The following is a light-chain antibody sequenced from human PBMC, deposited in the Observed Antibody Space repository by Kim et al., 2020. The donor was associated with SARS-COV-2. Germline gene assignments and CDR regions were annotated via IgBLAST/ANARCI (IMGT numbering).Light chain of an antibody. Sequence: ASIGDRVTSTCRASQDIANSLAWYQHRPGKVPQVLIYAAATLQSAVPSRFSGSGSETEFTLTIGSLQTEDVATYYCQKYNSAPWTFGPGTKVDIK. V-gene: IGKV1-27*01. CDR2: AAA. CDR1: QDIANS. CDR3: QKYNSAPWT. J-gene: IGKJ1*01.